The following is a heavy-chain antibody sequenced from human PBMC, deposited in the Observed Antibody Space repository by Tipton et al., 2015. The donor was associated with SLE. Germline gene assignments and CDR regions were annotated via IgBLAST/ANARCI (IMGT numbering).Heavy chain of an antibody. D-gene: IGHD1-26*01. J-gene: IGHJ3*02. CDR3: AKDSSGSYSAFDI. V-gene: IGHV3-23*01. Sequence: SLRLSCATSGFTFSSYAMSWVRQAPGKGLEWVSAISGRGGRTYYAESVKGRFTISRDNSKNTLYLQMNSLRAEDTAVYYCAKDSSGSYSAFDIWGQGTMVTVSS. CDR2: ISGRGGRT. CDR1: GFTFSSYA.